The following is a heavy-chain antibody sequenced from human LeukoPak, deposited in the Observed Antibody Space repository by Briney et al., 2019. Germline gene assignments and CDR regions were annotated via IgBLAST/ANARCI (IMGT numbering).Heavy chain of an antibody. CDR2: IWYGGSNK. D-gene: IGHD4-17*01. Sequence: GGSLRLSCAASGFTFSSYGMHWVRQAPGKGLEWVAVIWYGGSNKYYADSVKGRFTISRDNSKNTLYLQMNSLRAEDTAVYYCAKGSYGDYGYFDYWGQGTLVTVSS. CDR1: GFTFSSYG. J-gene: IGHJ4*02. CDR3: AKGSYGDYGYFDY. V-gene: IGHV3-30*02.